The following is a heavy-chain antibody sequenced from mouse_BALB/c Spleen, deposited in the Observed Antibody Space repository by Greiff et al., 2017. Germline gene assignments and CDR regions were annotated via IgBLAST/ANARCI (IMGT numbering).Heavy chain of an antibody. V-gene: IGHV5-9-4*01. CDR3: ARDGYGSSLSYFDV. J-gene: IGHJ1*01. CDR1: GFTFSSYA. Sequence: EVMLVESGGGLVKPGGSLKLSCAASGFTFSSYAMSWVRQSPEKRLEWVAEISSGGSYTYYPDTVTGRFTISRDNAKNTLYLEMSSLRSEDTAMYYCARDGYGSSLSYFDVWGAGTTVTVSS. CDR2: ISSGGSYT. D-gene: IGHD1-1*01.